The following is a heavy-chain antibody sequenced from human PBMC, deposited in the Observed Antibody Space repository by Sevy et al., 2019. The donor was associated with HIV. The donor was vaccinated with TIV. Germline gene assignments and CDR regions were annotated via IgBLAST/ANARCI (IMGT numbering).Heavy chain of an antibody. CDR2: INWNGGST. J-gene: IGHJ3*02. Sequence: GGSLRLSCAASGFTFDDYGMSWVRQAPGKGLEWVSGINWNGGSTGYADSVKDRFTISRDNAKNSLYLQMNSLRAEDTALYYCARERYSSSWYGAFDIWGQGTMVTVSS. CDR1: GFTFDDYG. D-gene: IGHD6-13*01. V-gene: IGHV3-20*04. CDR3: ARERYSSSWYGAFDI.